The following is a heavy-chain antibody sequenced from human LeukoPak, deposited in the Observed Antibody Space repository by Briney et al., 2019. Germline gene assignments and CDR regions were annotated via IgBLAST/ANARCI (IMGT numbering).Heavy chain of an antibody. Sequence: PGRSLTLSCAASGFTLRSYGTHWVRQAPGKGLEWVAFLSSDESYNYYADSVKGRFTISRDISKNTLYLQMNSLRAEDTAVYYCAESTVTTALVSYFGYWGQGTLVTVSS. CDR1: GFTLRSYG. J-gene: IGHJ4*02. V-gene: IGHV3-30*18. D-gene: IGHD4-17*01. CDR3: AESTVTTALVSYFGY. CDR2: LSSDESYN.